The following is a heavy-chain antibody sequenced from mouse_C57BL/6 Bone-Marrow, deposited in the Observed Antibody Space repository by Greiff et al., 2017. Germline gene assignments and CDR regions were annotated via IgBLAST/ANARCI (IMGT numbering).Heavy chain of an antibody. D-gene: IGHD1-1*01. J-gene: IGHJ2*01. V-gene: IGHV14-4*01. CDR3: NGSYFGF. CDR1: GFNFKDDY. CDR2: IDPGNGDT. Sequence: EVQLQQSGAELVRPGASVKLSCTASGFNFKDDYMHWVKQRPEQGLEWIGWIDPGNGDTDYASKFQGKATITADTSSNTAYLQLSSLTSEDTAVYYCNGSYFGFWGQGTTLTVSS.